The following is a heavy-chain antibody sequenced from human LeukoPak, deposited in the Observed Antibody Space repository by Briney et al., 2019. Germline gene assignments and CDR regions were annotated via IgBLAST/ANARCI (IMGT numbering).Heavy chain of an antibody. J-gene: IGHJ4*02. D-gene: IGHD3-16*01. CDR2: ISSSGSTI. Sequence: GRSLRLSCAASGFTVSSYYMIWVRQAPGRGLEWVSYISSSGSTIYYADSVKGRFTISRDNANNSLYLQMKSLRAEDTALYYCARGRFHDYWGQGTLVTVSS. V-gene: IGHV3-48*03. CDR1: GFTVSSYY. CDR3: ARGRFHDY.